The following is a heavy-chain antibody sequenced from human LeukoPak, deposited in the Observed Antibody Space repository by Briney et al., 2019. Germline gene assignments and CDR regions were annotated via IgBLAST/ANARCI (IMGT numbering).Heavy chain of an antibody. CDR2: LYSDGNT. Sequence: GGSLRLSCAASGFTVIANDMTWVRQAPGKGLEWVSVLYSDGNTKYADSVPGRFTISRDNSKNTLYLEMNSLSPDDTAVYYCARGVEPLAANTLAYWGQGTLVTVSS. D-gene: IGHD1-14*01. J-gene: IGHJ4*02. CDR1: GFTVIAND. CDR3: ARGVEPLAANTLAY. V-gene: IGHV3-53*01.